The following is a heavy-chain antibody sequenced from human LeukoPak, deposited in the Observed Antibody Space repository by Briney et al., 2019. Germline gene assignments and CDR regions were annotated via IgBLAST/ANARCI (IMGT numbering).Heavy chain of an antibody. V-gene: IGHV5-51*01. J-gene: IGHJ4*01. CDR1: GYSFATYW. CDR2: TYPGDSDT. D-gene: IGHD4-17*01. Sequence: GESLKISCKASGYSFATYWIAWVRQMPGKGLEWMGITYPGDSDTRYSPSFEGQVTVSVDKSITTAYLQWSSLKASDTAMYYCARRYYGDYLDFFDYWGQGTLVTVSS. CDR3: ARRYYGDYLDFFDY.